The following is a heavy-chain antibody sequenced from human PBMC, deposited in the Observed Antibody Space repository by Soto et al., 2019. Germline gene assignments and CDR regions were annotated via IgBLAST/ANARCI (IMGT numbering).Heavy chain of an antibody. D-gene: IGHD3-10*01. Sequence: SETLSLTCAVYGGSFSGYYWSWIRQPPGKGLEWIGEINQSGSTNYNPSLKSRVVISVDTSKNQFSLKLSSVTAADTAVYYCAREEVTMVRGVYYYYGMDVWGQGTTVTVSS. V-gene: IGHV4-34*01. J-gene: IGHJ6*02. CDR2: INQSGST. CDR1: GGSFSGYY. CDR3: AREEVTMVRGVYYYYGMDV.